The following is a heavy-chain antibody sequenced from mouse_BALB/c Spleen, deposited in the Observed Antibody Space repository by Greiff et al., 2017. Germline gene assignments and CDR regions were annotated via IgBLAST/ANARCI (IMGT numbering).Heavy chain of an antibody. CDR2: IYPSDSYT. CDR1: GYTFTSYW. J-gene: IGHJ3*01. D-gene: IGHD2-4*01. Sequence: QVQFQQPGAELVRPGASVKLSCTASGYTFTSYWINWVKQRPGQGLEWIGNIYPSDSYTNYDQKFKDKATLTVDKSSSTTYMQLSSPTSEDAAVYYYTRTGLRSWFAYWGQGTLVTVSA. CDR3: TRTGLRSWFAY. V-gene: IGHV1-69*02.